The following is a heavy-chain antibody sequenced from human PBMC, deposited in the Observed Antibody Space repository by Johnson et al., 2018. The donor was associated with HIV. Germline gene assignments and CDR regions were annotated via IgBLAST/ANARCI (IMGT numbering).Heavy chain of an antibody. CDR3: ARPDRVNSIVVVPAGAFDI. Sequence: VQLVESGGGEVQPGGSLRLSCAASRFTFNTYDMNWVRQAPGKGLDWVAFIRYDGSNKYYADSVKGRFTISRDNSKNTLYLQMNSLRAEDTAVYYCARPDRVNSIVVVPAGAFDIWGQGTMVTVSS. D-gene: IGHD2-2*01. CDR1: RFTFNTYD. V-gene: IGHV3-30*02. CDR2: IRYDGSNK. J-gene: IGHJ3*02.